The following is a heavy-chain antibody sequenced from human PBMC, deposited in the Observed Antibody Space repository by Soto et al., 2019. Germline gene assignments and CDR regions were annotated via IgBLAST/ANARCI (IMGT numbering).Heavy chain of an antibody. Sequence: SETLSLTCTFSGGSISSSSYYLGWIRQPPGKGLEWIGSIYYSGSTYYNPSLKSRVTISVDTSKNQFSLKLSSVTAADTAVYYCAVLTVKAPQIYYFDYWGQGTLVTVSS. CDR1: GGSISSSSYY. CDR3: AVLTVKAPQIYYFDY. J-gene: IGHJ4*02. V-gene: IGHV4-39*01. CDR2: IYYSGST. D-gene: IGHD4-4*01.